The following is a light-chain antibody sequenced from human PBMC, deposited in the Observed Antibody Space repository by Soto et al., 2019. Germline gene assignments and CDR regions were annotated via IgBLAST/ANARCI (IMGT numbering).Light chain of an antibody. CDR1: QSVTSNY. CDR2: GIS. J-gene: IGKJ5*01. Sequence: IVLTQSPGTLSLSPGERATLFCRASQSVTSNYFAWYQQKPGQAPRLLIYGISDRATGIPDRFSGSGSGTDFTLTISSLEPEDFAVYYCQQRSNWPPTFGQGTRLEIK. CDR3: QQRSNWPPT. V-gene: IGKV3D-20*02.